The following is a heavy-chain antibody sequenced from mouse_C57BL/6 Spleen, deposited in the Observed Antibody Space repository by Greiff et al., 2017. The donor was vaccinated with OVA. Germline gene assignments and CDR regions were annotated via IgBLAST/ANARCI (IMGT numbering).Heavy chain of an antibody. Sequence: LVESGPELVKPGASVKISCKASGYSFTDYNMNWVKQSHGKSLEWIGVINPNNGTTSYNQKFKGKATLTVDQSSSTAYMQLNSLTSEDSAVYYCAREVTPYYYAMDYWGQGTSVTVSS. CDR2: INPNNGTT. V-gene: IGHV1-39*01. D-gene: IGHD2-2*01. J-gene: IGHJ4*01. CDR3: AREVTPYYYAMDY. CDR1: GYSFTDYN.